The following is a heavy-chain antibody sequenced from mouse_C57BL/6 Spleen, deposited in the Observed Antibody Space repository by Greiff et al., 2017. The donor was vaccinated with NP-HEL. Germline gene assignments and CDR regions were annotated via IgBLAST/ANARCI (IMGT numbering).Heavy chain of an antibody. CDR1: GYTLTSYW. Sequence: QVQLQQSGAELVNPGASVNLSCKASGYTLTSYWMHWVKQRPGQGLEWIGEINPSNGRTNYNEKFKSKATLTVDKSSSTAYMQLSSPTSEDSAVYYCARLRINFDYWGKGTTLTVSS. D-gene: IGHD1-1*01. V-gene: IGHV1S81*02. CDR3: ARLRINFDY. CDR2: INPSNGRT. J-gene: IGHJ2*01.